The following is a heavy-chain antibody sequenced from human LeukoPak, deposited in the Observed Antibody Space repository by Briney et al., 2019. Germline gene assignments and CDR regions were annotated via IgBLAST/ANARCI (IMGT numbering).Heavy chain of an antibody. CDR1: GYTFSSYG. D-gene: IGHD3-16*02. CDR3: ARDQYDSVWGSYRPYFDF. CDR2: ISPYTGDT. J-gene: IGHJ4*02. Sequence: ASVKVSCKASGYTFSSYGISWVRQAPGQGLEWMGSISPYTGDTKYAERLQDRVIMTTDTSTRTAYMELRSLTSDDTSVFYCARDQYDSVWGSYRPYFDFWGQGTLVTVSS. V-gene: IGHV1-18*04.